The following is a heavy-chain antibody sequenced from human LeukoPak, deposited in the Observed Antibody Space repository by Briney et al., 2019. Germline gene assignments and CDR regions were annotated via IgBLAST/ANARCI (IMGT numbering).Heavy chain of an antibody. D-gene: IGHD2-2*01. CDR3: ARDLEVVPAAMVGY. CDR1: GFTFSSYA. Sequence: PGGSLRLSCAASGFTFSSYAMHWVRQAPGKGLEWVAVISYDGSNKYYADSVKGRFTISRDNSKNTLYLQMNSLRAEDTVVYYCARDLEVVPAAMVGYWGQGTLVTVSS. J-gene: IGHJ4*02. CDR2: ISYDGSNK. V-gene: IGHV3-30-3*01.